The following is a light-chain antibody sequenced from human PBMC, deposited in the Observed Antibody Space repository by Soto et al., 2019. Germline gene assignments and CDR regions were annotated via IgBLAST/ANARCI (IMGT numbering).Light chain of an antibody. CDR3: QQRSNWPLT. CDR2: DAS. J-gene: IGKJ4*01. Sequence: EIVLTQSPDTLSLSPGERATLSCRASESVSTYLAWYQQKPGQAPRLLMYDASNRVADIPGRFSGSGSGTDFNLTISSLEPEDFAVYYCQQRSNWPLTFGGGTKVDIK. V-gene: IGKV3-11*01. CDR1: ESVSTY.